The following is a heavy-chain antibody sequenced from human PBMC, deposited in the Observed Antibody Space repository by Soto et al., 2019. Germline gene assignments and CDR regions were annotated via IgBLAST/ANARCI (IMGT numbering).Heavy chain of an antibody. CDR3: ARRGGYCSSTSCSGPQFDP. V-gene: IGHV5-51*01. CDR1: GYSFASYC. D-gene: IGHD2-2*01. J-gene: IGHJ5*02. CDR2: SYPGDYDT. Sequence: GEPLKICCKGAGYSFASYCIGWVRQMPGKGLEWMGISYPGDYDTRYSPSFQGEVTISDDKSISTAYLQWSSLKAADTAMYYCARRGGYCSSTSCSGPQFDPWGQGTLVTVSS.